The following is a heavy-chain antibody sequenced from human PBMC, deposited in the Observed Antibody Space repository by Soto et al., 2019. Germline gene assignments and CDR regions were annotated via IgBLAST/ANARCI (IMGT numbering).Heavy chain of an antibody. CDR3: ARISSVDPYGYVNGGLDV. D-gene: IGHD5-18*01. CDR1: GGSIRSYY. Sequence: PSETLSLTCSVSGGSIRSYYWSWIRQSPEKXLEWIGYFYHSGNSNYNPSLKSRVTISVDTSKNQLSPSLRSVTAADTAVYFCARISSVDPYGYVNGGLDVWGQGTTVTVSS. CDR2: FYHSGNS. J-gene: IGHJ6*02. V-gene: IGHV4-59*01.